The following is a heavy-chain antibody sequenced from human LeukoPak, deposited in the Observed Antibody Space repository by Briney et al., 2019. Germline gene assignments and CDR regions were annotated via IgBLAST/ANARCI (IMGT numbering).Heavy chain of an antibody. CDR1: GFTFSNYW. Sequence: GGSLRLSCVVSGFTFSNYWMSWVRQAPGKGLEWVGNIKQDGSEKYYVDSMKGRFTISRDNAKNSLYLQMNSLSAEDTAVYYCARDPRSTAVPFDYWGQGTLVTVSS. V-gene: IGHV3-7*01. D-gene: IGHD2-2*01. J-gene: IGHJ4*02. CDR3: ARDPRSTAVPFDY. CDR2: IKQDGSEK.